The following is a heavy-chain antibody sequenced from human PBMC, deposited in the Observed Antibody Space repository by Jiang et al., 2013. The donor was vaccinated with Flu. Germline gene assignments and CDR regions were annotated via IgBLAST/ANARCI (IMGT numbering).Heavy chain of an antibody. CDR3: ARAIAARPGYFDY. CDR2: ISYDGSNK. D-gene: IGHD6-6*01. CDR1: GFTFSSYA. Sequence: SGGGVVQPGRSLRLSCAASGFTFSSYAMHWVRQAPGKGLEWVAVISYDGSNKYYADSVKGRFTISRDNSKNTLYLQMNSLRAEDTAVYYCARAIAARPGYFDYWGQGTLVTVSS. J-gene: IGHJ4*02. V-gene: IGHV3-30*04.